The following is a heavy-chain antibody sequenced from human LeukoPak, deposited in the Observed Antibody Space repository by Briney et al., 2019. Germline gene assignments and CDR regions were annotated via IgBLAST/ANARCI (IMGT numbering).Heavy chain of an antibody. CDR1: GYSFTSYW. J-gene: IGHJ4*02. CDR3: ARPQVNKDSSGYYYFDY. V-gene: IGHV5-51*01. D-gene: IGHD3-22*01. Sequence: NHGESLKISCKGSGYSFTSYWISWVRQMPGKGLEWMGIIYPGDSDTRYSPSFQGQVTISADKSISTAYLQWSSLKASDTAMYYCARPQVNKDSSGYYYFDYWGQGTLVTVSS. CDR2: IYPGDSDT.